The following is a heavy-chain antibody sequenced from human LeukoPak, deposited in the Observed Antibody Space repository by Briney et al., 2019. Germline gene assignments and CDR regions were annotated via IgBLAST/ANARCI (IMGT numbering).Heavy chain of an antibody. CDR3: ARGDSSGYPEYFQH. CDR1: GGTFSGYA. CDR2: IIPIFGTA. V-gene: IGHV1-69*05. J-gene: IGHJ1*01. Sequence: ASVKVSCKASGGTFSGYAISWVRQAPGQGLEWMGGIIPIFGTANYAQKFQGRVTITTDESTSTAYMELSSLRSEDTAVYYCARGDSSGYPEYFQHWGQGTLVTVSS. D-gene: IGHD3-22*01.